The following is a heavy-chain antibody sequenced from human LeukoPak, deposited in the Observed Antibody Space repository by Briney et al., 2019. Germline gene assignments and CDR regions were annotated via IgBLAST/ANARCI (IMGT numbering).Heavy chain of an antibody. V-gene: IGHV3-30*18. CDR2: ISYDGSNK. Sequence: GGSLRLPCAASGFTFSSYGMHWVCQAPGKGLEWVAVISYDGSNKYYADSVKGRITISRDDSKNTLYVQMNSLRAEDTAVYYCAKVATVTTPDYWGQGTLVTVSS. D-gene: IGHD4-17*01. CDR3: AKVATVTTPDY. CDR1: GFTFSSYG. J-gene: IGHJ4*02.